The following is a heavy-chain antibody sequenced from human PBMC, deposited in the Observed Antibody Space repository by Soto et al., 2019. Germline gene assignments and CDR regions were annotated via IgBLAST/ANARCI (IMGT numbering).Heavy chain of an antibody. V-gene: IGHV3-30-3*01. CDR2: ISYDGSNK. CDR3: ARAGVTVRLQGYARLNMDV. Sequence: GGSLRLSCAASGFTFSSYAMHWVRQAPGKGLEWVAVISYDGSNKYYADSVKGRFTISRDNSKNTLYLQMNSLRAEDTAVYYCARAGVTVRLQGYARLNMDVWGQGTTVTVSS. J-gene: IGHJ6*02. CDR1: GFTFSSYA. D-gene: IGHD2-2*01.